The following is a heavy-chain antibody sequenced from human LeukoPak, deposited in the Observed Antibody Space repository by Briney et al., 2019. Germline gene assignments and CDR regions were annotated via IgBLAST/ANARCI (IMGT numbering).Heavy chain of an antibody. Sequence: PGGSLRLSCAASGVTFSGYGMHWVPQAPGKGLEWVSFIRYDGSDKYYVDSVKGRFTISRDNSKNTLYLQLNSLRVEDTAVYYCATEGFDPWGQGTLVTVSS. CDR2: IRYDGSDK. CDR3: ATEGFDP. CDR1: GVTFSGYG. V-gene: IGHV3-30*02. J-gene: IGHJ5*02.